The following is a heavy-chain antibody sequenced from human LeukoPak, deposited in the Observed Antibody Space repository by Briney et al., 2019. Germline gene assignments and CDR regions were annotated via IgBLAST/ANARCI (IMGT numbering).Heavy chain of an antibody. CDR2: INPNSGGT. D-gene: IGHD3-10*01. V-gene: IGHV1-2*02. J-gene: IGHJ4*02. CDR1: GYTFTGYY. Sequence: ASVKVSCKASGYTFTGYYMHWVRQAPGQGLEWMGWINPNSGGTNYAQKFQGRVTMTRDTSISTAYMELSRLRSDDTAVYYCARRGYYGSGSYAFDYWGQGTLVTVSS. CDR3: ARRGYYGSGSYAFDY.